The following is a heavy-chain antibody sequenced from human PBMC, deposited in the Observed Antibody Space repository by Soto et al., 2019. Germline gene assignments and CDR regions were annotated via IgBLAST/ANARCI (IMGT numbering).Heavy chain of an antibody. CDR3: ARARGYGYYFDY. D-gene: IGHD5-12*01. CDR1: GGSISSGDYY. J-gene: IGHJ4*02. V-gene: IGHV4-30-4*01. CDR2: IYYSGST. Sequence: SETLSLTCTVSGGSISSGDYYWSWIRQPPGKGLEWIGYIYYSGSTYYNPSLKSRVTISVDTSKNQFPLKLSSVTAADTAVYYCARARGYGYYFDYWGQGTLVTVSS.